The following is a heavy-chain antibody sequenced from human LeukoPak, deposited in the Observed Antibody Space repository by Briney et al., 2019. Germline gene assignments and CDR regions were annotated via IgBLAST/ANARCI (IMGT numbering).Heavy chain of an antibody. CDR2: ISGSGDST. V-gene: IGHV3-23*01. D-gene: IGHD3-10*01. CDR1: GFTFSSYA. CDR3: AKSGGLSGSERLAMVV. J-gene: IGHJ6*02. Sequence: GGSLRLSCAASGFTFSSYAMSWVRQGPGKGLEWVSGISGSGDSTYYADSVKGRFTISRDNSKNTLYLQMNSLRAEDTAVYFCAKSGGLSGSERLAMVVWGQGTTVTVSS.